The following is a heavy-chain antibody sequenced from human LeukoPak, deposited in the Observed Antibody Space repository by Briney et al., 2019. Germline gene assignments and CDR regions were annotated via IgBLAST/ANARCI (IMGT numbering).Heavy chain of an antibody. D-gene: IGHD4/OR15-4a*01. CDR2: IWYDGSNK. V-gene: IGHV3-33*08. J-gene: IGHJ3*02. CDR3: AREGVHGAFDI. CDR1: GFTFSSYG. Sequence: GRSLRLSCAASGFTFSSYGMHWVRQAPGKGLEWVAVIWYDGSNKYYADSVKGRFTISRDNSKNTLYLQMNSLRAEDTAVYYCAREGVHGAFDIWGQGTMVTVSS.